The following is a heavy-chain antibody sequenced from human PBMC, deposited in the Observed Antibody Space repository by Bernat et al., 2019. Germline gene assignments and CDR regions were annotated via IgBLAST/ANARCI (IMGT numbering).Heavy chain of an antibody. Sequence: QVQLQESGPGLVKPSETLSLTCTVSGGSISSYYWSWIRQSPGKGLEWIGEINHSGITNYFPSLKSRVTISVDTSKNQFSLKLTSVTAADTAVYYFARAGGGNAFDIWGPGTMVTVSS. CDR3: ARAGGGNAFDI. CDR1: GGSISSYY. V-gene: IGHV4-34*01. J-gene: IGHJ3*02. D-gene: IGHD1-26*01. CDR2: INHSGIT.